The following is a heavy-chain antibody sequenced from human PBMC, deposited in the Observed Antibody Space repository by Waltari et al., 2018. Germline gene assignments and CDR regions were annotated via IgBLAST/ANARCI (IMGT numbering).Heavy chain of an antibody. CDR3: AKDATVKGGEYYYYGMDV. CDR1: GYTFTSYY. Sequence: QVQLVQSGAEVKKPGASVKVSCKASGYTFTSYYMHWVRQAPGQGLEWMGIINPSGGSTEYADSVKGRFTISRDNSKNTLYLQMNSLRAEDTAVYYCAKDATVKGGEYYYYGMDVWGQGTTVTVSS. D-gene: IGHD4-17*01. CDR2: INPSGGST. V-gene: IGHV1-46*04. J-gene: IGHJ6*02.